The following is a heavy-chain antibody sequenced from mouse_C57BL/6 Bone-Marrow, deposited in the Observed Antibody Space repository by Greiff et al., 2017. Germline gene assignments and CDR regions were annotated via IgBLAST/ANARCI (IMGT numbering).Heavy chain of an antibody. J-gene: IGHJ3*01. CDR1: DSEVFPIAY. D-gene: IGHD1-1*01. V-gene: IGHV15-2*01. Sequence: SGSELRSPGSSVKLSCKDFDSEVFPIAYMSWVRQKPGHGFEWIGGILPSIGRTIYGEKFEDKATLDADTLSNTAYLELNSLTSEDSAIYYCARPNYYGSSGDWFAYWGQGTLVTVSA. CDR3: ARPNYYGSSGDWFAY. CDR2: ILPSIGRT.